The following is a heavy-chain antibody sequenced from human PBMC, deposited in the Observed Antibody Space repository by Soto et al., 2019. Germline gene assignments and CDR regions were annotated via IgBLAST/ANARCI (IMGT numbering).Heavy chain of an antibody. J-gene: IGHJ4*02. CDR1: GGSISSSSYY. CDR3: ASSGVLRFLEWLSGPFDY. D-gene: IGHD3-3*01. V-gene: IGHV4-39*01. CDR2: IYYSGST. Sequence: SETLSLTCTVSGGSISSSSYYWGWIRQPPGKGLEWIGSIYYSGSTYYNPSLKSRVTISVDTSKNQFSLKLSSVTAADTAVYYCASSGVLRFLEWLSGPFDYWGQGTLVTVSS.